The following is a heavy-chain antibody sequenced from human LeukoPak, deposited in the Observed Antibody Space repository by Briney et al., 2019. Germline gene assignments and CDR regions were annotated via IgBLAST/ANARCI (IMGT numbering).Heavy chain of an antibody. D-gene: IGHD3-9*01. CDR3: ARDQVIDDILTGYYDNTFDY. CDR2: INPNSGGT. J-gene: IGHJ4*02. CDR1: RYTFTGYY. V-gene: IGHV1-2*06. Sequence: ASVKVSCKGPRYTFTGYYMHWVRQAPGQGLEWMGRINPNSGGTNYAQKFQGRVTMTRDTPISTAYMELSRLRSDDTAVYYCARDQVIDDILTGYYDNTFDYWGQGTLVTVS.